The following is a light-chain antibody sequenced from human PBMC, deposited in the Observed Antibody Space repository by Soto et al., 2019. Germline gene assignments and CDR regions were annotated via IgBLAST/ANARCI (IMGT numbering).Light chain of an antibody. V-gene: IGKV3-20*01. CDR1: QSVSNNY. Sequence: EIVFTQSPCTLSLSPGERATLSCRASQSVSNNYLAWYQQKPGQAPSLLIFGASNRAPDIPDRFSGSGSGTDFTLTISRLEPEDFAVYFCQQYGSSVKTFGQGTKVDIK. CDR3: QQYGSSVKT. CDR2: GAS. J-gene: IGKJ1*01.